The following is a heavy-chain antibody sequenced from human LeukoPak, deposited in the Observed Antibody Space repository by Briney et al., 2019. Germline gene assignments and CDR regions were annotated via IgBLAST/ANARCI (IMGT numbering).Heavy chain of an antibody. CDR1: GFTFSTYW. CDR3: ARDEGSGWFVY. CDR2: MKGDGSDK. D-gene: IGHD6-19*01. J-gene: IGHJ4*02. Sequence: PGGSLRLPCAASGFTFSTYWMSWVRQAPGKGLEWVANMKGDGSDKNYVDSVKGRFTIYGDNAKNSMYLQMNRLRDDDSAVYYCARDEGSGWFVYWGQGILVIVSS. V-gene: IGHV3-7*04.